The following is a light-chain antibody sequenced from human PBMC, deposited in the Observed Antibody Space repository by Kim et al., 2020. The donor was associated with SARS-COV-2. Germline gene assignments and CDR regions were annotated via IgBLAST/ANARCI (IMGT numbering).Light chain of an antibody. CDR1: SLRSYN. Sequence: VAKGQAVRMTGEGDSLRSYNATGYRKKQGQPPILVINGKKNRPAGIPDRFAGSYLGNTASLTTTGTKPGDEADYYCNCRDSNNNVVFGGGTQRTIL. CDR3: NCRDSNNNVV. CDR2: GKK. V-gene: IGLV3-19*01. J-gene: IGLJ2*01.